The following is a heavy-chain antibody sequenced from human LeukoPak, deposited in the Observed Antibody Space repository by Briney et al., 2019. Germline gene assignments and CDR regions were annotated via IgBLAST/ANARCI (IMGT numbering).Heavy chain of an antibody. CDR2: IYASGGT. J-gene: IGHJ5*02. Sequence: SETLSLTCTVSGGSISTYYWSWIRQPAGKGLEWIGRIYASGGTNYKPSLKSRVTMSVDTSKNQFSLKLTSVTAADTAVYYCARETHSGRYSLDNWFDPWGQGTLVTVSS. D-gene: IGHD1-26*01. V-gene: IGHV4-4*07. CDR3: ARETHSGRYSLDNWFDP. CDR1: GGSISTYY.